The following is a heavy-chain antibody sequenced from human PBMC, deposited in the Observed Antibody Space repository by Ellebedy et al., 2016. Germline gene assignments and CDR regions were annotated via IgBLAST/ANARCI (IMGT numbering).Heavy chain of an antibody. CDR2: VGGSGIST. CDR1: GFTFSSRW. J-gene: IGHJ4*02. CDR3: AKNGDYYSFDY. D-gene: IGHD3-22*01. Sequence: GESLKISXVGSGFTFSSRWMHWVRQAPGKGLEWVSIVGGSGISTYYADSVKGRFTVSRDNSKNTLYLQMNSLRAEDTAVYYCAKNGDYYSFDYWGQGTLVTVSS. V-gene: IGHV3-23*01.